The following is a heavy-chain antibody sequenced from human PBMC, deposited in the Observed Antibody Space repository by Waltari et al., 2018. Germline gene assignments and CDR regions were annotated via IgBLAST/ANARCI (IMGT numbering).Heavy chain of an antibody. CDR1: GYTFNSYD. D-gene: IGHD2-8*02. V-gene: IGHV1-8*01. CDR2: MNPNSANT. CDR3: VRGHLAGTGGSFPFDY. Sequence: QVQLVQSGAEVKKPGASVKVSCKSSGYTFNSYDINWVRQATGQGLEWMGWMNPNSANTGYAQKFQGRVTMTRNTSISTAYMEVSSLTSEDTAVYYCVRGHLAGTGGSFPFDYWGQGTLVTVSS. J-gene: IGHJ4*02.